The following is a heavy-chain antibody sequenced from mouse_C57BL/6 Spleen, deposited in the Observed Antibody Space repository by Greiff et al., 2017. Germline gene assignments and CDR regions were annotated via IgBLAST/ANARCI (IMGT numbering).Heavy chain of an antibody. CDR1: GFSLTSYA. CDR2: IWTGGGT. D-gene: IGHD1-1*01. CDR3: ARGDYYGSSYRFAY. V-gene: IGHV2-9-1*01. J-gene: IGHJ3*01. Sequence: QVQLQQSGPGLVAPSQSLSITCTVSGFSLTSYAISWVRQPPGKGLEWLGVIWTGGGTNYNSALKSRLSISKDNSKSQVFLKMNRLQTDDTARYYCARGDYYGSSYRFAYWGQGTLVTVSA.